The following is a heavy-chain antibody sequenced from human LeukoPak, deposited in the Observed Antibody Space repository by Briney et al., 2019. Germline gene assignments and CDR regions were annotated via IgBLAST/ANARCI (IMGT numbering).Heavy chain of an antibody. CDR3: ARENSGSYYQFDC. V-gene: IGHV3-21*01. Sequence: GGSLRLSCAASGFTFSSYSMNWVRQAPGKGLEWVSSISSSTSYIYYADSVKGRFTISRDSAKNSLYLQMNSLRPEDTAVYYCARENSGSYYQFDCWGQGTLVTVSS. CDR2: ISSSTSYI. J-gene: IGHJ4*02. D-gene: IGHD1-26*01. CDR1: GFTFSSYS.